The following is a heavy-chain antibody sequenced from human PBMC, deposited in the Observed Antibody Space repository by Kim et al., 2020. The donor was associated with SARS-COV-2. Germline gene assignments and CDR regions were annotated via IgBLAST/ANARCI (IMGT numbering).Heavy chain of an antibody. J-gene: IGHJ4*02. V-gene: IGHV3-30*18. CDR1: GFTFSSYG. D-gene: IGHD6-13*01. CDR2: ISYDGSNK. CDR3: AKPSNLAAAGFDY. Sequence: GGSLRLSCAASGFTFSSYGMHWVRQAPGKGLEWVAVISYDGSNKYYADSVKGRFTISRDNSKNTLYLQMNSLRAEDTAVYYCAKPSNLAAAGFDYWGQGTLVTVSS.